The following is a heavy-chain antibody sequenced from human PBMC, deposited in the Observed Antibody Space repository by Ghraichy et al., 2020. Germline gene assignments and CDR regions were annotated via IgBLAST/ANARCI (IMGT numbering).Heavy chain of an antibody. CDR3: ARHADGYGIHFDY. CDR2: IYSSGTT. CDR1: GGSIRDYY. D-gene: IGHD5-24*01. Sequence: TLSLTCSVSGGSIRDYYWSWIRQSPRKGLEWIGYIYSSGTTDYNPSLRSRVTMSVDTSKDQFSLNLSFITAADTAVYYCARHADGYGIHFDYWGQGTLVSVSS. J-gene: IGHJ4*02. V-gene: IGHV4-59*08.